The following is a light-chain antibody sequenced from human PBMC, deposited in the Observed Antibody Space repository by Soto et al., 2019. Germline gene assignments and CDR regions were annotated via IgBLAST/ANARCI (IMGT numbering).Light chain of an antibody. CDR1: QSVSSN. V-gene: IGKV3-15*01. Sequence: EMVMTQSPATLSVSPGERATLSCRASQSVSSNLAWYQQKPGQATRLLIYGASTRATGIPARFSGSGSGTEFTLTISSLQSEDFAVYYCQQYNNWLTFGGGTKVEIK. CDR3: QQYNNWLT. J-gene: IGKJ4*01. CDR2: GAS.